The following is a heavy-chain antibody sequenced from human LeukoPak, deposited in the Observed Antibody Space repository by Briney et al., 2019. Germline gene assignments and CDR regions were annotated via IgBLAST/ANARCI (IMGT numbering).Heavy chain of an antibody. CDR3: AKGDTSSWFELDY. D-gene: IGHD6-13*01. V-gene: IGHV3-23*01. CDR2: ISESGVGS. CDR1: GFTFRSNA. Sequence: GGSLRLACVASGFTFRSNAMNWVRQAPGKGLEWVSGISESGVGSNYADSVKGRFTTSRDNSKNTLYLQMNSLRAEDTALYYCAKGDTSSWFELDYWGQGTLVTVSS. J-gene: IGHJ4*02.